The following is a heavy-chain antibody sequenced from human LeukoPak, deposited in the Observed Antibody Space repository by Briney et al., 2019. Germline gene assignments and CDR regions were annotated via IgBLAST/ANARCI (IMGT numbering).Heavy chain of an antibody. D-gene: IGHD6-19*01. CDR2: INHSGST. Sequence: SETLSLTCAVYGGSFSGYYWSWIRQPPGKGLEWIGEINHSGSTNYNPSLKSRVTISVDTSKNQFSLKLSSVTAADTAVYYCARDRAGGSGWYFDYWGQGTLVTVSS. V-gene: IGHV4-34*01. CDR3: ARDRAGGSGWYFDY. J-gene: IGHJ4*02. CDR1: GGSFSGYY.